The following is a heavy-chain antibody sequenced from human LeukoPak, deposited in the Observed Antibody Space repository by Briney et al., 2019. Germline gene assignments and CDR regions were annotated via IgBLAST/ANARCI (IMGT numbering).Heavy chain of an antibody. CDR3: ARDTGGSGSYSRTFDY. J-gene: IGHJ4*02. V-gene: IGHV3-21*01. CDR1: GFTFSSYS. D-gene: IGHD3-10*01. CDR2: ISSSSSYI. Sequence: GGSLRLSCAASGFTFSSYSVNWVRQAPGKGLEWVSSISSSSSYIYYADSVKGRFTISRDNAKNSLYLQMYSLRAEDTAVYYCARDTGGSGSYSRTFDYWGQGTLVTVSS.